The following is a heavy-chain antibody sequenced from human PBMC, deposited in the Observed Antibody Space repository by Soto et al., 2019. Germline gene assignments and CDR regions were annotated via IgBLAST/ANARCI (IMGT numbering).Heavy chain of an antibody. CDR2: TYYRSKWYN. CDR1: GDSASSNSAA. CDR3: ARETTVTRIYYHSYYMDV. V-gene: IGHV6-1*01. D-gene: IGHD4-4*01. Sequence: SQTLSLTCAISGDSASSNSAAWNWIRQSPSRGLEWLGRTYYRSKWYNDYAVSVKSRITINPDTSKNQFSLQLNSVTAADTAVYYCARETTVTRIYYHSYYMDVWGKGTTVTLSS. J-gene: IGHJ6*03.